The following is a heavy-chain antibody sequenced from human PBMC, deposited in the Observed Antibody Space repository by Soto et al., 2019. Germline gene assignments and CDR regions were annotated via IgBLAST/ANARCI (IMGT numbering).Heavy chain of an antibody. J-gene: IGHJ6*03. V-gene: IGHV3-23*01. D-gene: IGHD3-10*01. Sequence: GGSLRLSCAASGITFSSYAMSWVRQAPGKGLEWVSAISGSGGSTYYADSVKGRFTISRDNSKNTLYLQMNSLRAEDTAVYYCASTYYYASGTYHKSGIHYYYMGAWGKGTTVTVSS. CDR3: ASTYYYASGTYHKSGIHYYYMGA. CDR2: ISGSGGST. CDR1: GITFSSYA.